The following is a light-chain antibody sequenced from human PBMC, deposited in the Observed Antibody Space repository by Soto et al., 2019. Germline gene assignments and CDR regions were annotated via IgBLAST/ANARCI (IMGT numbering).Light chain of an antibody. CDR3: QTWGTGTHVV. J-gene: IGLJ2*01. Sequence: QSVLTQSPSASASLGASVKLTCTLSSGHSSYAIAWHQQQPEKGPRYLMKLNSDGSHSKGDGIPDRFSGSSPGAERYLTISSLQSEDEADYYCQTWGTGTHVVFGGGTKLTVL. CDR1: SGHSSYA. V-gene: IGLV4-69*01. CDR2: LNSDGSH.